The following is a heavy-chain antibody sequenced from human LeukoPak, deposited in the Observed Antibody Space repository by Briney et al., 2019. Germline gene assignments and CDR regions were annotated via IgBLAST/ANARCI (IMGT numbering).Heavy chain of an antibody. CDR2: IQSKTDGGTT. CDR1: GFTFSNTW. D-gene: IGHD3-10*01. CDR3: ATLTVRGAINI. Sequence: GSLRLSCAASGFTFSNTWMNWVRQAPGKGLEWVGRIQSKTDGGTTEYAAPVKGRFTISRDDSKTTLYLQMNSLKTEDTAVYYCATLTVRGAINIWGQGTLVTVSS. J-gene: IGHJ4*02. V-gene: IGHV3-15*01.